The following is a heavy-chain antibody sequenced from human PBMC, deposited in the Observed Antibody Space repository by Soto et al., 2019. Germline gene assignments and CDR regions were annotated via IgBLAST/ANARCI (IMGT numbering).Heavy chain of an antibody. D-gene: IGHD4-17*01. CDR2: IKSKTDGGTT. V-gene: IGHV3-15*07. J-gene: IGHJ5*02. Sequence: GGSLRLSCAASGFTFSNAWMNWVRQAPGKGLEWVGRIKSKTDGGTTDYAAPVKGRFTISRDDSKNTLYLQMNSLKTEDTAVYYCTTDMTTVTTSVWVSGLAGINWFDPWGQGTLVTVSS. CDR3: TTDMTTVTTSVWVSGLAGINWFDP. CDR1: GFTFSNAW.